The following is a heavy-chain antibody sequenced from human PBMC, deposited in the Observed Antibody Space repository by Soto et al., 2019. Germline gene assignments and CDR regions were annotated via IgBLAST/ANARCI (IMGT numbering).Heavy chain of an antibody. V-gene: IGHV1-18*01. CDR2: ISAYNGNT. CDR3: ARVEGATVTTGWGAENYYGMDV. Sequence: SVKVSCKASGYTFTSYGMSWVRQATGQGLEWMGWISAYNGNTNYAQKLQGRVTMTTDTSASTAYRELRSLRSDDTAVYYCARVEGATVTTGWGAENYYGMDVWGQGTTVTVSS. D-gene: IGHD4-4*01. CDR1: GYTFTSYG. J-gene: IGHJ6*02.